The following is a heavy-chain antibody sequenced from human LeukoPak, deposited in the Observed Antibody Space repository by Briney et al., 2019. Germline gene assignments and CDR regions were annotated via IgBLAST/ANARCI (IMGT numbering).Heavy chain of an antibody. J-gene: IGHJ3*02. CDR2: ISSGGSTI. D-gene: IGHD2-2*01. V-gene: IGHV3-48*03. Sequence: PGGSLRLSCAASGFTFSSYEMNWVRQAPGKGLEWVSHISSGGSTIYYAASVKGRFTISRDNAKKSLYLQMNSLRAEDTAVYYCARGEGYQLLDAFDIWGQGTMVTVSS. CDR3: ARGEGYQLLDAFDI. CDR1: GFTFSSYE.